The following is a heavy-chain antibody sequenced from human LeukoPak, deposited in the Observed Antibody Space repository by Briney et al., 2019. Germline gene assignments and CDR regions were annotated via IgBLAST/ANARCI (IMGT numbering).Heavy chain of an antibody. CDR1: GFTFEEYA. Sequence: GSLRLSCAGTGFTFEEYAMHWVRQAPGKGLELVSLISGDGGSTYYADSVKGRFTISRDNSKNSLYLQMNSLRTEDTALYYCAKGSYSSGWFYYFDYWGQGTLVTVSS. CDR2: ISGDGGST. D-gene: IGHD6-19*01. J-gene: IGHJ4*02. V-gene: IGHV3-43*02. CDR3: AKGSYSSGWFYYFDY.